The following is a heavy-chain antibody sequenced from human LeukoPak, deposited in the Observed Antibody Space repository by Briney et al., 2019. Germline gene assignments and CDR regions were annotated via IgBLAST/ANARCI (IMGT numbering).Heavy chain of an antibody. CDR1: GFTFSSYT. Sequence: GGSLRLSCTASGFTFSSYTMNWVRQAPGKGLEWVSSISSSSSYIYYADSVKGRFTISRDNAKNSLYLQMNSLRAEDTALYYCARQNYGAGPDYWGQGTLVTVSS. CDR2: ISSSSSYI. J-gene: IGHJ4*02. D-gene: IGHD3-10*01. V-gene: IGHV3-21*01. CDR3: ARQNYGAGPDY.